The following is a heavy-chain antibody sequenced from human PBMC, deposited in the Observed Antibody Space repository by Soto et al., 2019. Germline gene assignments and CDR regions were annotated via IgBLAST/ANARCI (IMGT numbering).Heavy chain of an antibody. V-gene: IGHV4-4*02. D-gene: IGHD6-19*01. CDR1: SGSISSSNW. CDR3: ARASAAKQWPYHDY. CDR2: IYHSGST. Sequence: SETLSLTCAVSSGSISSSNWWSWVRQPPGKGLEWIGEIYHSGSTNYNPSLKSRVTTSVDKSKNQFSLKLSSVTAADTAVYYCARASAAKQWPYHDYWGQGTLVTVSS. J-gene: IGHJ4*02.